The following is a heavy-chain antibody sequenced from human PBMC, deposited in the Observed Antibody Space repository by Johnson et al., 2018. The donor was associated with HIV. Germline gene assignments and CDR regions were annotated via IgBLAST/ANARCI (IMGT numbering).Heavy chain of an antibody. CDR1: GFTFSSYG. CDR2: IWYDGSNK. Sequence: VQLVESGGGVVQPGRSLRLSCAASGFTFSSYGMHWVRQAPGKGLEWVAVIWYDGSNKYYADSVKGRFTISRDNAKNSLYLQMNSLRAEDTAVYYCARGQQLWDDAFDIWGQGTMVTVSS. J-gene: IGHJ3*02. CDR3: ARGQQLWDDAFDI. V-gene: IGHV3-33*03. D-gene: IGHD6-13*01.